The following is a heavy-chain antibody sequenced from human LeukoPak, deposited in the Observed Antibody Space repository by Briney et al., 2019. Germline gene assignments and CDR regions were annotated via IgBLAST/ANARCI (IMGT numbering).Heavy chain of an antibody. V-gene: IGHV3-23*01. Sequence: GGSLRLSCAASGFTFSSNAMSWVRQAPGKGLEWVSGIVGSGDNTYYTESVKGRFTISRDNSKNTLFLEMNSLRAEDTAVYYCAKYLAGSWHYIDCWGQGTLVTVSS. J-gene: IGHJ4*02. CDR2: IVGSGDNT. D-gene: IGHD5-24*01. CDR3: AKYLAGSWHYIDC. CDR1: GFTFSSNA.